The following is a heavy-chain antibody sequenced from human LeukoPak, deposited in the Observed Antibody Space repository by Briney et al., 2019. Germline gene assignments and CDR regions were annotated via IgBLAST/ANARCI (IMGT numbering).Heavy chain of an antibody. J-gene: IGHJ4*02. Sequence: GGSLRLSCAASGFTFSSYAMSWVRQAPGKGLEGVAIISGSGVSKYYAASVKGRFTISRDNSKNTLVLQMNSLRAEDTAVYYCAKSVESAVTTNPYFDYWGQGTLVSVSS. V-gene: IGHV3-23*01. CDR3: AKSVESAVTTNPYFDY. CDR2: ISGSGVSK. CDR1: GFTFSSYA. D-gene: IGHD4-17*01.